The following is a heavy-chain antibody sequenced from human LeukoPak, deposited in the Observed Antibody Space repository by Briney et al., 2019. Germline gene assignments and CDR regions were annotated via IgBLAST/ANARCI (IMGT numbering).Heavy chain of an antibody. D-gene: IGHD2-15*01. J-gene: IGHJ4*02. CDR1: GYTLTSYV. CDR2: ICDDNGNT. Sequence: GSLRVSCEASGYTLTSYVISWVRQAPGQGLEWVGKICDDNGNTNYAQTLQGRVTMSTDTSTSTHYMELRSLRSDYTAVYYCGRDRDLQAATSFDFWGQGTLVTVSS. V-gene: IGHV1-18*01. CDR3: GRDRDLQAATSFDF.